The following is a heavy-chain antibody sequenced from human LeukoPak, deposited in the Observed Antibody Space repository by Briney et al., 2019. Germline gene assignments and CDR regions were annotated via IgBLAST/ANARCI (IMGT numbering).Heavy chain of an antibody. J-gene: IGHJ6*02. CDR1: GGTFSSYA. Sequence: GSSVTVSCTASGGTFSSYAISWVRQAPGQGLEWMGGIIPIFGTANYAQKFQGRVTITADESTSTAYMELSSLRSEDTAVYYCAKPIREAYYYYGMDVWGQGTTVTVSS. CDR3: AKPIREAYYYYGMDV. V-gene: IGHV1-69*01. D-gene: IGHD3-10*01. CDR2: IIPIFGTA.